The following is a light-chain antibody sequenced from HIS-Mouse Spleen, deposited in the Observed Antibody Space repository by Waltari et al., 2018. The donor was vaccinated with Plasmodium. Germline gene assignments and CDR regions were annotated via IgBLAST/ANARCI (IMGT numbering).Light chain of an antibody. CDR1: SLRSYY. J-gene: IGLJ3*02. V-gene: IGLV3-19*01. CDR2: GKN. Sequence: SSELTQDPAVSVALGQTVRITCQGDSLRSYYASWYQQKPGQAPVLVIYGKNNRPSGVPERFSGSRSGNTASVTITGAQAEDEADYYCNSRDSSGNHWVFGGGTKLTVL. CDR3: NSRDSSGNHWV.